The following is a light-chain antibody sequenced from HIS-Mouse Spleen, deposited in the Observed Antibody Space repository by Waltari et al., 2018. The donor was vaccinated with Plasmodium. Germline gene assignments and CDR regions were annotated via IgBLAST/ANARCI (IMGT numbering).Light chain of an antibody. CDR3: QQYGSSPYT. Sequence: EIVLTQSPGTLSWSPGERATLSCRAIQSVSSGYLAWYQQKPGQAPRLLIYGASSRATGSPDRFSGSGSGTDFTLTISRLEPEDFAVYYCQQYGSSPYTFGQGTKLEIK. V-gene: IGKV3-20*01. CDR2: GAS. J-gene: IGKJ2*01. CDR1: QSVSSGY.